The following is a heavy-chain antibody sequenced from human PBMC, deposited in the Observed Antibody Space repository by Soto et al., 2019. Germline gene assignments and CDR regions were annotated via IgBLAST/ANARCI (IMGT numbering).Heavy chain of an antibody. J-gene: IGHJ5*02. CDR1: GGSFSGYY. V-gene: IGHV4-34*01. D-gene: IGHD2-15*01. CDR2: INHSGST. CDR3: ARGSVVRIYNWFDP. Sequence: PSETLSLTCAVYGGSFSGYYWSWIRQPPGKGLEWIGEINHSGSTNYNPSLKSRVTISVDTSKNQFSLKLSSVTAADTAVYYCARGSVVRIYNWFDPWGQGTLVTVSS.